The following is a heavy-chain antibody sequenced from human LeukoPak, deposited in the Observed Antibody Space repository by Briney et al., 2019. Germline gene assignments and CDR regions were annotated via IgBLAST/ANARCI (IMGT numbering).Heavy chain of an antibody. Sequence: GGSLRLSCAASGLTFSSYAMSWVRQAPGKGLEWVSAISGSGGSTYYADSVKGRFTISRDNSKNTLYLQMNSLRAEDTAVYYCAKPPYDSSGYFSSPWGQGTLVTVSS. CDR1: GLTFSSYA. CDR2: ISGSGGST. J-gene: IGHJ5*02. V-gene: IGHV3-23*01. D-gene: IGHD3-22*01. CDR3: AKPPYDSSGYFSSP.